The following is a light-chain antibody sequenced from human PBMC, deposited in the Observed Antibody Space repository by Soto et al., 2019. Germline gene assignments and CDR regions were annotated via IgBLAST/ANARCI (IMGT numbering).Light chain of an antibody. CDR3: QQYGNSPIT. J-gene: IGKJ5*01. Sequence: EIVLTQSPGTLSLSPGERASLSCRASQSVASSHLAWYRQKPGQAPRLLIYGTSSRATGIPDRFSGSGSGTDFTLTISRLETEDFAVYYCQQYGNSPITFGQGTRLEIK. CDR1: QSVASSH. CDR2: GTS. V-gene: IGKV3-20*01.